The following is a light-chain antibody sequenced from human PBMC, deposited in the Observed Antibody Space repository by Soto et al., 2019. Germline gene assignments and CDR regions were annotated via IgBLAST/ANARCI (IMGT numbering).Light chain of an antibody. Sequence: QSALTQPASVSGSPGQSITISCTGSNSDVGSYNLVSWYQQYPDKAPKLMIYEDTKRPLGFSTRFSGSKSGNTASLTISGLQAEDEADYFCCSYAGSNTPYVFGSGTELTVL. CDR2: EDT. J-gene: IGLJ1*01. CDR3: CSYAGSNTPYV. CDR1: NSDVGSYNL. V-gene: IGLV2-23*01.